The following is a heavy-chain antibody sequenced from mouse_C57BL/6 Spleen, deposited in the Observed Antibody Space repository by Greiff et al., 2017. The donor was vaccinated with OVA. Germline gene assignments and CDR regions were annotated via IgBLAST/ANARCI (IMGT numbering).Heavy chain of an antibody. J-gene: IGHJ2*01. Sequence: VQLQQSGAELVKPGASVKISCKASGYAFSSYWMNWVKQRPGQGLEWIGQIYPGDGDTNYNGKFKGKATLTADKSSSTAYMQLSSLTSEDAAVYFCARREGNYYFDYWGQGTTLTVSS. D-gene: IGHD2-1*01. V-gene: IGHV1-80*01. CDR3: ARREGNYYFDY. CDR1: GYAFSSYW. CDR2: IYPGDGDT.